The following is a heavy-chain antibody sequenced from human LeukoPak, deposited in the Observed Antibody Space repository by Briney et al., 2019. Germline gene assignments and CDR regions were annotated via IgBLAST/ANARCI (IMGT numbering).Heavy chain of an antibody. V-gene: IGHV4-31*03. CDR2: IYFSGNT. D-gene: IGHD2-2*01. Sequence: PSETLSLTCTVSGGSISSGGDYWSWIRHHPGKGLEWIGYIYFSGNTYYNPSLKSRLTISVDTSKNQFSLNLNSVTAADTAVYYCARANRRCTSTSCSDAFDIWGQGTTVTVSS. J-gene: IGHJ3*02. CDR3: ARANRRCTSTSCSDAFDI. CDR1: GGSISSGGDY.